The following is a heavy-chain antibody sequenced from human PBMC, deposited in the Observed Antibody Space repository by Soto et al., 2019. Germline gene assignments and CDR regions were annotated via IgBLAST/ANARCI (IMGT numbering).Heavy chain of an antibody. Sequence: GASVKVSCKASGYTFTSYYMHWVRQAPGQGLEWMGIINPSGGSTSYAQKFQGRVTMTRDTSTTTVYMELSSLRSEDTAVYYCAREWGDYYDSSGYSSPNFDYWGQGTLVTVSS. D-gene: IGHD3-22*01. V-gene: IGHV1-46*01. J-gene: IGHJ4*02. CDR1: GYTFTSYY. CDR3: AREWGDYYDSSGYSSPNFDY. CDR2: INPSGGST.